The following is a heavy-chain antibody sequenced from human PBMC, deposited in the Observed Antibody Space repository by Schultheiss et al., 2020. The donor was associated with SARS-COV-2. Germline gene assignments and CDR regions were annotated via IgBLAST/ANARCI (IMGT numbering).Heavy chain of an antibody. CDR1: GFTFSSYW. J-gene: IGHJ5*02. V-gene: IGHV3-74*01. D-gene: IGHD1-26*01. Sequence: GGSLRLSCAASGFTFSSYWMHWVRQAPGKGLVWVSRINSDGSSTSYADSVKGRFTISRDNAKNSLYLQMNSLRAEDTAVYYCARDPGGSVGSNWFDPWGQGTLVTVSS. CDR2: INSDGSST. CDR3: ARDPGGSVGSNWFDP.